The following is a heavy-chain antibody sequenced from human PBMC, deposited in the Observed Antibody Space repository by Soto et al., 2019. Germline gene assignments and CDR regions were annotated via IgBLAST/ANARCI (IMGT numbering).Heavy chain of an antibody. D-gene: IGHD2-2*01. V-gene: IGHV1-24*01. J-gene: IGHJ3*02. Sequence: ASVKVSCKVSGYTLTELSMHWVRQAPGKGLEWMGGFDPEDGETIYAQKFQGRVTMTEDTSTDTAYMELSSLRSEDTAVYYCATAGYCSSTSCYEYAFDIWGQGTMVTVSS. CDR2: FDPEDGET. CDR3: ATAGYCSSTSCYEYAFDI. CDR1: GYTLTELS.